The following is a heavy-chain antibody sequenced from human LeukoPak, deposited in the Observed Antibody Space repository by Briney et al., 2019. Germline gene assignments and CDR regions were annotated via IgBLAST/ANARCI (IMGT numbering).Heavy chain of an antibody. V-gene: IGHV3-30*18. CDR2: LSCDGSNQ. J-gene: IGHJ6*02. Sequence: GRSLRLSCAASGFTFSAYGFHWVRQAPGKGLEWVAVLSCDGSNQYYAESVKGRFTISRDNSKNTLFLQMNSLRAEDTAVYYCAKERVATKFFYYYGMDVWGQGTTVTVSS. D-gene: IGHD2-21*01. CDR1: GFTFSAYG. CDR3: AKERVATKFFYYYGMDV.